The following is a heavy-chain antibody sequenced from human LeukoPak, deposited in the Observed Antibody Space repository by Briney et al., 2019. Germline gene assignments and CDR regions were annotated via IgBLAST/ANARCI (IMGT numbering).Heavy chain of an antibody. CDR3: AELGITMIGGV. CDR2: IVPSGGTT. J-gene: IGHJ6*04. CDR1: GFTFSSYW. D-gene: IGHD3-10*02. Sequence: GGSLRLSCAVSGFTFSSYWMGWVRQAPGKGLAWVSGIVPSGGTTYYADSVKGRFTISRDNAKNSLYLQMNSLRAEDTAVYYCAELGITMIGGVWGKGTTVTISS. V-gene: IGHV3-48*04.